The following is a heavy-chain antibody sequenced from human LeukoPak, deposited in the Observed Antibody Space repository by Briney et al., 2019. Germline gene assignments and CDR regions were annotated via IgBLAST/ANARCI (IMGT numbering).Heavy chain of an antibody. J-gene: IGHJ5*02. CDR3: ARDHGTNWLNWFDP. CDR2: IYYDGNT. V-gene: IGHV4-59*01. CDR1: GGSISSYS. D-gene: IGHD5-24*01. Sequence: SETLSLTCTVSGGSISSYSWSWIRQPPGKGLEWIGYIYYDGNTNYNPSPKSRVTMSVDTSKNQFSLKLTSVTAADTAVYFCARDHGTNWLNWFDPWGQGTLVTVSS.